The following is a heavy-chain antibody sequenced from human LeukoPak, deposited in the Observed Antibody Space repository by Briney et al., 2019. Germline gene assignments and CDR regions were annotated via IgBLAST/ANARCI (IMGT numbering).Heavy chain of an antibody. D-gene: IGHD5-24*01. J-gene: IGHJ4*02. V-gene: IGHV4-34*01. CDR2: INHSGGT. CDR1: GGSFSGYY. Sequence: SETLSLTCAVYGGSFSGYYWSWIRQPPGKGLEWIGEINHSGGTNYNPSLKSRVTISVDTSKNQFSLKLSSVTAADTAVYYCARIASRDGYSPFDYWGQGTLVTVSS. CDR3: ARIASRDGYSPFDY.